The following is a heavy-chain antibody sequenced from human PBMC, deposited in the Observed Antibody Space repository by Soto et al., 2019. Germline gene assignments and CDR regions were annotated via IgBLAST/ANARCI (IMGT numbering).Heavy chain of an antibody. CDR2: VYYGGTT. CDR3: ARAVVDGYRFDH. Sequence: QVQLQESGPGLVKPSETLSLTCDVSGDFISTYYWSWIRQSPGKGLEWIGYVYYGGTTNYHPSLQSRVTISIDTSKKHVSLKLYSVTSADTAMYYCARAVVDGYRFDHWGQGTLVTVSS. CDR1: GDFISTYY. D-gene: IGHD5-12*01. J-gene: IGHJ4*02. V-gene: IGHV4-59*01.